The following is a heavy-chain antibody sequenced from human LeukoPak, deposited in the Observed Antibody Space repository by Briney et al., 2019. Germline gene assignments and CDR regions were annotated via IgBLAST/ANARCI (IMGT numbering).Heavy chain of an antibody. V-gene: IGHV4-4*07. D-gene: IGHD3-10*01. CDR3: ARVLITMVRGVIPYYYYYMDV. J-gene: IGHJ6*03. CDR2: IYSSGST. CDR1: GGSISSYY. Sequence: SETLSLTCTVSGGSISSYYWSWIRQPAGKGLEWIGRIYSSGSTNYNPSLKSRVTISVDKSKNQFSLKLSSVTAADTAVYSCARVLITMVRGVIPYYYYYMDVWGKGTTVTVSS.